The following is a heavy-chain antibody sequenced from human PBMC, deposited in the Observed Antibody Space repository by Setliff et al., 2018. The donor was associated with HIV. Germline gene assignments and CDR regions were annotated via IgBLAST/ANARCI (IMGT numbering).Heavy chain of an antibody. D-gene: IGHD6-19*01. CDR1: GFSFSNYG. CDR3: ARHEPGWYALSGGRYFDY. Sequence: GGSLRLSCAASGFSFSNYGMNWVRQAPGKGLEWVSYISSSGSTTYYADSVKGRFTISRDNAKNSLYLEMNSLTAEDTAVYYCARHEPGWYALSGGRYFDYWGQGTLVTVSS. J-gene: IGHJ4*02. CDR2: ISSSGSTT. V-gene: IGHV3-48*03.